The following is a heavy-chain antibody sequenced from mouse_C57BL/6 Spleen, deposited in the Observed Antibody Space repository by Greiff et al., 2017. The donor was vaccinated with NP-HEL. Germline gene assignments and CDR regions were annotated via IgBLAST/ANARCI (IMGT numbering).Heavy chain of an antibody. J-gene: IGHJ2*01. CDR3: ARQPQDYFDY. CDR2: INPSTGGT. CDR1: GYSFTGYY. Sequence: VQLQQSGPELVKPGASVKISCKASGYSFTGYYMNWVKQSPEKSLEWIGEINPSTGGTTYNQKFKAKATLTVDKSSSTAYMQLKSLTSEDSAVYYCARQPQDYFDYWGQGTTLTVSS. V-gene: IGHV1-42*01.